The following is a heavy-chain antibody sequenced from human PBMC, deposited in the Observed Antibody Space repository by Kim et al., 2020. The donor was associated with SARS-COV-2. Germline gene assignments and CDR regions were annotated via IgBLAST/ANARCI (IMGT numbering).Heavy chain of an antibody. D-gene: IGHD3-9*01. CDR2: IYYSGST. V-gene: IGHV4-39*01. J-gene: IGHJ6*02. Sequence: SETLSLTCTVSGGSISSSSYYWGWIRQPPGKGLEWIGSIYYSGSTYYNPSLKSRVTISVDTSKNQFSLKLSSVTAADTAVYYCARFVKTYYDILKPHGMDVWGQGTTVTVSS. CDR3: ARFVKTYYDILKPHGMDV. CDR1: GGSISSSSYY.